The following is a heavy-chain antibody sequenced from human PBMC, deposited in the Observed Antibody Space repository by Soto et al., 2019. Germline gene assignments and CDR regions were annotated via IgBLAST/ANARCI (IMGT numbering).Heavy chain of an antibody. J-gene: IGHJ5*02. CDR3: ASLPGYCSSTRCINWFAP. D-gene: IGHD2-2*01. CDR1: GGSISSGGYY. V-gene: IGHV4-31*03. CDR2: IYYSGST. Sequence: SETLSLTCTVSGGSISSGGYYWSWIRQHPGKGLEWIGYIYYSGSTYYNPSLKSRVTISVDTSKNQFSLKLSSVTAADTAVYYCASLPGYCSSTRCINWFAPWGQGTLVTLSS.